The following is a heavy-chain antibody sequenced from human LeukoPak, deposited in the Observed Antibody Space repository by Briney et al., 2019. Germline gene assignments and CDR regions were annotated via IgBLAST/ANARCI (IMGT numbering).Heavy chain of an antibody. D-gene: IGHD3-10*01. CDR1: GYTFTIYG. CDR3: ARDHLSGSGTDLDY. J-gene: IGHJ4*02. V-gene: IGHV1-18*01. Sequence: GASVTVSFKSSGYTFTIYGISWVRQAPGQGLEWMGWISAYNGNTNYAQKLQGRVTMTTDTSTSTAYMELRSLRSDDTAVYYCARDHLSGSGTDLDYWGQGTLVTVSS. CDR2: ISAYNGNT.